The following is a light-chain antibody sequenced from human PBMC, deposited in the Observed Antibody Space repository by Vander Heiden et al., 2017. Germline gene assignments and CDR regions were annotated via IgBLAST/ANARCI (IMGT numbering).Light chain of an antibody. J-gene: IGKJ3*01. V-gene: IGKV1-39*01. CDR1: QSISSC. CDR2: AAS. CDR3: RQRYNSHRT. Sequence: DIQMTQSPSTLSASVGDRVTITCRASQSISSCLNWYQQKPGKAPKLLIYAASSLQDSVLSTFSSSSCSANFSPPISSLLPEDYVASYYRQRYNSHRTFGPGTKVDIK.